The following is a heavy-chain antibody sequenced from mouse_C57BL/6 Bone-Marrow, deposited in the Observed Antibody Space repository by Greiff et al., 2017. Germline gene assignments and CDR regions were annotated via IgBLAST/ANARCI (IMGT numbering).Heavy chain of an antibody. D-gene: IGHD2-3*01. Sequence: EVKLMESGGGLVKPGGSLKLSCEASGFTFSSYAMSWVRQTPEKRLGWVATISDGGSYTYYPDNVTGRFTISRDNAKNNLYLQMSHLKSEDTAMYYCARAWRWLPWYFDVWGTGTTVTVSS. CDR2: ISDGGSYT. V-gene: IGHV5-4*03. CDR1: GFTFSSYA. CDR3: ARAWRWLPWYFDV. J-gene: IGHJ1*03.